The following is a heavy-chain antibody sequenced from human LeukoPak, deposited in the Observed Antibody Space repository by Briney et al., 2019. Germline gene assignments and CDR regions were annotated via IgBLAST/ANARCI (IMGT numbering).Heavy chain of an antibody. CDR3: ARWYYGSGSWVLDY. CDR2: IKQGGSEK. V-gene: IGHV3-7*05. J-gene: IGHJ4*02. Sequence: PGGSLRLSCAASGFTFSSYWMSWVRQAPGKGLEWVANIKQGGSEKYYVDSMKGRFTISRENAKNSLYLQMNSLRAEDAAVYYCARWYYGSGSWVLDYWGQGTLVTVSS. D-gene: IGHD3-10*01. CDR1: GFTFSSYW.